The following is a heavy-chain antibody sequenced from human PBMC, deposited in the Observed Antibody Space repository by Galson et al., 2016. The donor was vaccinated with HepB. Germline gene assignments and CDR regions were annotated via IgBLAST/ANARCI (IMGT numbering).Heavy chain of an antibody. CDR2: IYWDDYK. J-gene: IGHJ4*02. CDR3: AHSSGSAFDTNNAFDY. CDR1: GFSLSTAGVG. D-gene: IGHD6-19*01. V-gene: IGHV2-5*02. Sequence: LVKPTQTLTLTCTFSGFSLSTAGVGVGYIRQPPGKALEWLAFIYWDDYKFYSPSLKSRLTVTKGTSKNQVVLTMTNMDPVDTATYFRAHSSGSAFDTNNAFDYWGQGILVTVSS.